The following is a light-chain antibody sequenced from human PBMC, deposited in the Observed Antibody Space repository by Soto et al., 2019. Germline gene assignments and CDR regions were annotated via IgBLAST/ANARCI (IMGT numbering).Light chain of an antibody. CDR1: QSVLYSSNNKNY. J-gene: IGKJ1*01. CDR2: WAS. CDR3: QQYYSTPT. V-gene: IGKV4-1*01. Sequence: DIVMTQSPDSLAVSLGERATINCKSSQSVLYSSNNKNYFVWYQQKPGQPPKLLIYWASTRESGLPDRFSGSGSGTDFTLTISSLQAEDVAVYYCQQYYSTPTFGQGTKVEIK.